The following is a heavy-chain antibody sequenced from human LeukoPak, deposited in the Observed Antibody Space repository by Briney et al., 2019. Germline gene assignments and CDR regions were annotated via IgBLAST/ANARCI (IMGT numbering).Heavy chain of an antibody. Sequence: GASVKVSCKASGYTFNDYSIHWVRQARGQGLEWMGRINSNSGGTSYIQNFQGRVTMTRDTSINTAYMELSGLTSDDSAVYYCARGIVQINLLRFYMDVWGKGTTVSVSS. V-gene: IGHV1-2*06. CDR1: GYTFNDYS. CDR2: INSNSGGT. CDR3: ARGIVQINLLRFYMDV. D-gene: IGHD3-3*01. J-gene: IGHJ6*03.